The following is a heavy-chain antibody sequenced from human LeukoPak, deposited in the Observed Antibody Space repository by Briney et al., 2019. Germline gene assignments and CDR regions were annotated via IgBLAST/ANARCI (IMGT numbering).Heavy chain of an antibody. CDR3: ARTIAVAGLHDAFDI. CDR1: GGSISSYY. J-gene: IGHJ3*02. D-gene: IGHD6-19*01. Sequence: PSETLSLTCTVSGGSISSYYWSWIRQPPGKGLEWIGYIYYSGSTNYNPSLKSRVTISVDTSKNQFSLKLSSATAADTAVYYCARTIAVAGLHDAFDIWGQGTMVTVSS. V-gene: IGHV4-59*01. CDR2: IYYSGST.